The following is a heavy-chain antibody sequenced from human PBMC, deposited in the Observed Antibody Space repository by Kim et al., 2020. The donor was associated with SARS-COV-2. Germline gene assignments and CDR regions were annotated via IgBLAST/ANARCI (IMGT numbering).Heavy chain of an antibody. V-gene: IGHV3-23*01. CDR3: AKMAVMDGYNYFYDY. CDR1: GFTFDTYA. CDR2: ISGIGINK. D-gene: IGHD5-12*01. J-gene: IGHJ4*01. Sequence: GGSLRLSCVGSGFTFDTYAMSWVRQAPGKGLEWVSVISGIGINKFYADSVRGRFTISRDNSKNILYLQMNSLTNEDTALYYCAKMAVMDGYNYFYDY.